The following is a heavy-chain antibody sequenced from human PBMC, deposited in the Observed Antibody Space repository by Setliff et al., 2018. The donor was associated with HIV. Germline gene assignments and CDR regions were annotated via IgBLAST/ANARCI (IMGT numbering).Heavy chain of an antibody. CDR1: GGSISGNA. CDR2: SSTSGCT. CDR3: ARDFSGSSPNPDHYYYYMDV. V-gene: IGHV4-4*08. J-gene: IGHJ6*03. D-gene: IGHD1-26*01. Sequence: SETLSLTCSVSGGSISGNAWSWIRQPPGKGLEWIGYSSTSGCTNCNPSLESRVTISVDTSKNQVSLKLRSVTAADTAFYYCARDFSGSSPNPDHYYYYMDVWGKGTKVTVSS.